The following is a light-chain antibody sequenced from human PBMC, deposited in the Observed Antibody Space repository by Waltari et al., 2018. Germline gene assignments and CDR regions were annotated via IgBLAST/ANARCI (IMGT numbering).Light chain of an antibody. Sequence: QSALTQSASVSGSPGQSITISCTGTSSDIGGYHYFSWYQQPPGKAPKLMTHDVSKRPSGVSNRFSGSKSGNTASLTISGLQAEDEADYYCSSYTSTNTWVFGGGTKLTVL. CDR3: SSYTSTNTWV. CDR1: SSDIGGYHY. J-gene: IGLJ3*02. CDR2: DVS. V-gene: IGLV2-14*01.